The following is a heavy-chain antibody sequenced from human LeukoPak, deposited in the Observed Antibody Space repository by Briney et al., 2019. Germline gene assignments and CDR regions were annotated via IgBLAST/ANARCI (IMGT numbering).Heavy chain of an antibody. CDR2: MNPNSGNT. V-gene: IGHV1-8*01. CDR3: ARAGRIATNWFDP. J-gene: IGHJ5*02. Sequence: ASVKVSCKASGYTFTSYDINWVRQATGQGLEWMGWMNPNSGNTGYAQKFQGRVTMTRNTSISTAYMELSSLGSEDTAVYYCARAGRIATNWFDPWGQGTLVTVSS. D-gene: IGHD6-13*01. CDR1: GYTFTSYD.